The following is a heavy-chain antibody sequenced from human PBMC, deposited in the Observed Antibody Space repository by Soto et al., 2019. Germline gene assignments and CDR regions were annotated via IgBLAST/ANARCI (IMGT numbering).Heavy chain of an antibody. J-gene: IGHJ5*02. CDR3: ARGRDCGGDCPNWFDP. Sequence: GGSLRLSCAASGFTVSSNYMRWVRQAPGKGLEWVSVIYSGGSTYYADSVKGRFTISRHNSKNTLYLQMNSLRAEDTAVYYCARGRDCGGDCPNWFDPWGQGTLVTVSS. V-gene: IGHV3-53*04. D-gene: IGHD2-21*02. CDR2: IYSGGST. CDR1: GFTVSSNY.